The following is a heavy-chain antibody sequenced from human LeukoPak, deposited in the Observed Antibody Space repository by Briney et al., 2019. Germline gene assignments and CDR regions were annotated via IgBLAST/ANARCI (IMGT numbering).Heavy chain of an antibody. CDR1: GFTFSSYS. D-gene: IGHD2-2*01. V-gene: IGHV3-23*01. CDR2: ISGSGGST. J-gene: IGHJ3*02. Sequence: GGSLRLSCAASGFTFSSYSMNWVRQAPGEGLEWVSAISGSGGSTYYADSVKGRFTISRDNSKNTLYLQMNSLRAEDTAVYYCAKAGYCSSTSCHQDAFDIWGQGTMVTVSS. CDR3: AKAGYCSSTSCHQDAFDI.